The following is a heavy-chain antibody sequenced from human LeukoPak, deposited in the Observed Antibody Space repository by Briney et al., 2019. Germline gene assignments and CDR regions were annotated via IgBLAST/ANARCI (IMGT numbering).Heavy chain of an antibody. D-gene: IGHD6-19*01. CDR1: GFTFSSYD. Sequence: GGSLRLSCAASGFTFSSYDMNWVRQAPGKGLEWVSYISRSGSTRTYADSVKGRFTISRDNAQNSLYLEMNSLRAEDTAVYYCAREIVSAVAGNFDYWGQGTLVTVSS. J-gene: IGHJ4*02. CDR3: AREIVSAVAGNFDY. V-gene: IGHV3-48*03. CDR2: ISRSGSTR.